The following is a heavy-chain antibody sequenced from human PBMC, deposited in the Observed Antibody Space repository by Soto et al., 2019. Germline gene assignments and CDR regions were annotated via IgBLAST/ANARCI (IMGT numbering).Heavy chain of an antibody. J-gene: IGHJ4*02. Sequence: PSETLSLTCTVSGVSITSYFWSWIRQTPGKGLDWIGSISFSGATYSNPSLKGRAALSVDTSENHLSLTLNSVTSADTAVYFCARDRRDGYNRYFEVWGQGSHVTVSS. D-gene: IGHD3-9*01. CDR3: ARDRRDGYNRYFEV. V-gene: IGHV4-59*01. CDR1: GVSITSYF. CDR2: ISFSGAT.